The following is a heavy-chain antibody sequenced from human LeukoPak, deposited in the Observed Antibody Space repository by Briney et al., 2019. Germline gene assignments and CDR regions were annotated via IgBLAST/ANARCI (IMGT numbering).Heavy chain of an antibody. D-gene: IGHD6-13*01. CDR3: ARDLGQGIAAAGTGFDY. Sequence: GGSLRLSCAASGFTFDDYGMSWVRQAPGKGLEWVSGINWNGGSTGYADSVKGRFTISRDNAKNSLYLQMNSLRAEDTALYYCARDLGQGIAAAGTGFDYWGQGTLVTVSS. V-gene: IGHV3-20*04. J-gene: IGHJ4*02. CDR1: GFTFDDYG. CDR2: INWNGGST.